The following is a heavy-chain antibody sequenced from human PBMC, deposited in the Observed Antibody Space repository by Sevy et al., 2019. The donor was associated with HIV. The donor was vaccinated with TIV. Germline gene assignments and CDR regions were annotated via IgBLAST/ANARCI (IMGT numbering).Heavy chain of an antibody. V-gene: IGHV3-64*02. CDR1: GFTFSSYA. J-gene: IGHJ3*02. D-gene: IGHD1-7*01. Sequence: GGSLRLSCAASGFTFSSYAMHWVRQAPGKGLEYVSAISSNGGSTYYADSVKGRFTISRDNSKNTLHLQMGSLRAEDMAVYYCARSYNWNYGAAFDIWGQGTMVTVSS. CDR3: ARSYNWNYGAAFDI. CDR2: ISSNGGST.